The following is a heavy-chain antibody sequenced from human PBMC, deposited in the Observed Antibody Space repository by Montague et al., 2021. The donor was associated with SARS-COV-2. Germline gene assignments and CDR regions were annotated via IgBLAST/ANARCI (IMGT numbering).Heavy chain of an antibody. D-gene: IGHD1-26*01. V-gene: IGHV4-34*01. Sequence: SETLSLTCAVYGGSFSGYYWSWIRQPPGKGLEWIGEINPSGGTTXXPSLESRVTISADASKKQFSLKFSSVSAADTAVYYCARGRYGGAAYWGQGTLVTVTS. J-gene: IGHJ4*02. CDR2: INPSGGT. CDR1: GGSFSGYY. CDR3: ARGRYGGAAY.